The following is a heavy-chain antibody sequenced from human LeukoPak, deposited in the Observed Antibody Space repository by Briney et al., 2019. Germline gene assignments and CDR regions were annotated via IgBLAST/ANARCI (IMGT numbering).Heavy chain of an antibody. CDR3: VPSYSGSYHFDY. V-gene: IGHV3-53*01. CDR2: IYSGGST. CDR1: GFTVSSNY. D-gene: IGHD1-26*01. Sequence: GGSLRLSCAASGFTVSSNYMSWVRQAPGKGLEWVSVIYSGGSTYYADSVKGRFTISRDNSKNTLYLQMNSLRAEDRAVYYCVPSYSGSYHFDYWGQGTLVTVSS. J-gene: IGHJ4*02.